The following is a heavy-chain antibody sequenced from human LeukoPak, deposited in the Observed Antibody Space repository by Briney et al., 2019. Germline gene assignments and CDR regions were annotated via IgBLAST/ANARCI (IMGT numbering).Heavy chain of an antibody. Sequence: SETLSLTCAVYGGSFSGYYWSWVRHPPGKGPVWIREIDQSGSTNYNPSLKSRVTITIETSKNQFSLKLNSVTAADTAVYYCAINDGSGSYYKSDYWGQGTLVTVSS. CDR2: IDQSGST. J-gene: IGHJ4*02. D-gene: IGHD3-10*01. CDR1: GGSFSGYY. V-gene: IGHV4-34*01. CDR3: AINDGSGSYYKSDY.